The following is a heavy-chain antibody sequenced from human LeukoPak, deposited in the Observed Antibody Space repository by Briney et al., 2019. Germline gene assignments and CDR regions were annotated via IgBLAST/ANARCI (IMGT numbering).Heavy chain of an antibody. J-gene: IGHJ4*02. V-gene: IGHV4-34*01. Sequence: SETLSLTCAVYGGSFSGYYWSWIRQPPGKGLEWIGEINHSGSTNYNPSLKSRVTISVDTSQNQFSLKLSSVTAADTAVYYCARGSSGYYHFDYWGQGTLVTVSS. CDR2: INHSGST. CDR3: ARGSSGYYHFDY. D-gene: IGHD3-22*01. CDR1: GGSFSGYY.